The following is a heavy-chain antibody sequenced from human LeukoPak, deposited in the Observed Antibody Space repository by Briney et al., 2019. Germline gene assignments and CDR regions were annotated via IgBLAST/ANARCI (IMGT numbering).Heavy chain of an antibody. J-gene: IGHJ4*02. CDR3: ASLIFGVATSY. Sequence: GGSLRLSCAASGFTFSSYSMNWVRQAPGKGLEWVSSINSDSSYIYYADSVKGRFTISRDNAKNSLYLQMNSLRAEDTAVYYCASLIFGVATSYWGQGTLVAVSS. CDR1: GFTFSSYS. V-gene: IGHV3-21*01. D-gene: IGHD3-3*01. CDR2: INSDSSYI.